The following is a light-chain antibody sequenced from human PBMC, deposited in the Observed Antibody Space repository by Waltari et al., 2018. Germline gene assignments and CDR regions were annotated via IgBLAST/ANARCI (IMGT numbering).Light chain of an antibody. V-gene: IGLV1-44*01. J-gene: IGLJ2*01. Sequence: QSALTQEASVSGTVGQKVTLSCTGNSNNVGTYVVGWYQQTSHGVLKTVMFGNSRPSGIPDRFSGSKSGTTASLTISGLQPEDESNYYCSTWDFSLSGLLFGGGTKLTVL. CDR2: GNS. CDR3: STWDFSLSGLL. CDR1: SNNVGTYV.